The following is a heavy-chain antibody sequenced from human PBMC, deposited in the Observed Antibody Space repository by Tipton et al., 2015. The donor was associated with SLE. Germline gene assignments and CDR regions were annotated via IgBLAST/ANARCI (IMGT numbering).Heavy chain of an antibody. CDR1: GDSIRSGYY. D-gene: IGHD3-9*01. V-gene: IGHV4-61*03. CDR3: ARAGILTGYYPYFDY. J-gene: IGHJ4*02. Sequence: TLSLTCTVSGDSIRSGYYWGWIRQPPGKGLEWIGHIYYSGGTNYSPSLKSRVTMSVDTSNNHFSLKLSSVTAADTAMYYCARAGILTGYYPYFDYWGQGNLVTVSS. CDR2: IYYSGGT.